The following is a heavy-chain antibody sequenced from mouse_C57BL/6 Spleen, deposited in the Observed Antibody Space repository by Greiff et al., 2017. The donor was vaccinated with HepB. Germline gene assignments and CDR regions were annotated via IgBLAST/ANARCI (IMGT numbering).Heavy chain of an antibody. CDR1: GYTFTSYW. J-gene: IGHJ3*01. V-gene: IGHV1-5*01. Sequence: EVQLQQSGTVLARPGASVKMSCKTSGYTFTSYWMHWVKQRPGQGLEWIGAIYPGNSDTSYNQKFKGKAKLTAVTSASTAYMELSSLTNEDSAVYYCTRGVGYDYAPWFAYWGQGTLVTVSA. D-gene: IGHD2-4*01. CDR2: IYPGNSDT. CDR3: TRGVGYDYAPWFAY.